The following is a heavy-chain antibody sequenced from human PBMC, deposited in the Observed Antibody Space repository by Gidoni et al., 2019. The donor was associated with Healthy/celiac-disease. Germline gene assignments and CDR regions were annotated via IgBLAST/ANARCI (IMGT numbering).Heavy chain of an antibody. CDR3: ARDSSIVGVTGGSYYGMDV. D-gene: IGHD1-26*01. V-gene: IGHV1-2*02. J-gene: IGHJ6*02. CDR2: SNSGGT. Sequence: SNSGGTNYAQKFQGRVTMTRDTSISTAYMELSRLRSDDTAVYYCARDSSIVGVTGGSYYGMDVWGQGTTVTVSS.